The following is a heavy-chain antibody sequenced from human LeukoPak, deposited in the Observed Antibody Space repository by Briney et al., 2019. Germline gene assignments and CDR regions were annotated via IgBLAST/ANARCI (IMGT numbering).Heavy chain of an antibody. CDR3: ARDRGRKRPQNAFDI. CDR1: GFTFSSYA. Sequence: HPGRSLRLSCAASGFTFSSYAMHWVRQAPGKGLEWVAVISYDGSNKYYADSVKGRFTISRDNSKNTLYLQMNSLRAEDTAVYYCARDRGRKRPQNAFDIRGQGTMVTVSS. J-gene: IGHJ3*02. CDR2: ISYDGSNK. D-gene: IGHD1-14*01. V-gene: IGHV3-30*04.